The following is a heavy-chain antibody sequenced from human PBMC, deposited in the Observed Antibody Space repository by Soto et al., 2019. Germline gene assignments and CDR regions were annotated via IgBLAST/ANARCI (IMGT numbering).Heavy chain of an antibody. D-gene: IGHD6-19*01. V-gene: IGHV4-34*01. CDR2: INHSGGT. J-gene: IGHJ4*02. Sequence: QVQLQQWGAGLLKPSETLSLTCAVYGGSFSGYYWSWIRQPPGKGLEWIGEINHSGGTNYNPSLKIRVTISVDTSKNQFSLKLSSVTAADTAVYYCASSLYSSGWYNSWGQGTLVTVSS. CDR1: GGSFSGYY. CDR3: ASSLYSSGWYNS.